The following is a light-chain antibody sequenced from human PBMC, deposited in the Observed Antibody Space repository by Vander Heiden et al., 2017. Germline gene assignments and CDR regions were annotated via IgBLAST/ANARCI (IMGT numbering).Light chain of an antibody. Sequence: DIQITPSPSSLSASVGDRVTITCRASQSIANFLNWYQQKPGKAPNLLIYDASTLQSGVPSRFTASGSGTDFTLTISSLQPEDFATYYCQQSYTIPLTFGQGTKLEIK. J-gene: IGKJ2*01. CDR3: QQSYTIPLT. CDR2: DAS. V-gene: IGKV1-39*01. CDR1: QSIANF.